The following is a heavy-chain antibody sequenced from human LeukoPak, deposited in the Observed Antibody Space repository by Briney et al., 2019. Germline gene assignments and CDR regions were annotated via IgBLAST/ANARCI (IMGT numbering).Heavy chain of an antibody. CDR2: ISTTGSTI. Sequence: PGGSLRLSCAASGFTFSSYSMNWVRQAPGKGLEWVSYISTTGSTIYYADSVKGRFTISRDNAKNLLYLQMNSLREEGTAVYYCARRYCSSTSCTLDYWGQGTLVTVSS. CDR1: GFTFSSYS. D-gene: IGHD2-2*01. V-gene: IGHV3-48*02. J-gene: IGHJ4*02. CDR3: ARRYCSSTSCTLDY.